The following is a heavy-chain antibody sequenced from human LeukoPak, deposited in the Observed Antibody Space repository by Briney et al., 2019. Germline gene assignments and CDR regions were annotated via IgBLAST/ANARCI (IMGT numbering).Heavy chain of an antibody. V-gene: IGHV4-34*01. J-gene: IGHJ6*03. CDR2: INHSGST. Sequence: SETLSLTCAVYGGSFSGYYWSWIRQPPGKGLEWIGEINHSGSTNYNPSLKSRVTISVDTSKNQFSLKLSSVTAADTAVYYCARGQTYYYYHMDVWGKGTTVTVSS. CDR1: GGSFSGYY. CDR3: ARGQTYYYYHMDV.